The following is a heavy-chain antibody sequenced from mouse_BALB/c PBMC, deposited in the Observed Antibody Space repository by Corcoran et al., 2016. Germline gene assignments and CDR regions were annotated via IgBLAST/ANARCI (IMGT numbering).Heavy chain of an antibody. D-gene: IGHD4-1*01. CDR1: GFNIKDTY. CDR3: ARGVGTIAY. CDR2: IDPANGNT. Sequence: EVKLQQSGAEHVKTGASVKLSCRASGFNIKDTYMHWVKQRPEQGLEWIGRIDPANGNTKYDPKFQGEGTITADTSSNTAYLQLSSLTSEDTAVYYCARGVGTIAYWCQGTLVTVSA. V-gene: IGHV14-3*02. J-gene: IGHJ3*01.